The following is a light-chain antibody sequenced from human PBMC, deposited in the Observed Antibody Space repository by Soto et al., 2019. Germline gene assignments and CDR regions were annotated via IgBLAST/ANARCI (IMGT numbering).Light chain of an antibody. V-gene: IGLV2-23*01. CDR1: SGDVGSYNL. Sequence: QSALTQPASVSGSPGQSITISCTGTSGDVGSYNLVSWYQQHPGKAPKLMIYEGSKRPSGVSNRFSGSTSGNTASLTISGLQAEDEAEYYCCSYAGSSTLVFGGGTKLTVL. CDR3: CSYAGSSTLV. CDR2: EGS. J-gene: IGLJ2*01.